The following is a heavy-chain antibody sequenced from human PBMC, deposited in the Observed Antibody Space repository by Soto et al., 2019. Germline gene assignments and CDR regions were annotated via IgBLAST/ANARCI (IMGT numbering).Heavy chain of an antibody. CDR2: FYYSGNT. CDR3: VRIAAAGTT. V-gene: IGHV4-59*01. J-gene: IGHJ4*02. Sequence: QVHLQESGPGLVKPSETLSLTCSVSGASLSHFFWHWIRQPPGKGLEWIASFYYSGNTKYNPSLQSRVTISADTSNNHFSLKMTSVTAADTAVYYCVRIAAAGTTWGQGTLVTVSS. CDR1: GASLSHFF. D-gene: IGHD6-25*01.